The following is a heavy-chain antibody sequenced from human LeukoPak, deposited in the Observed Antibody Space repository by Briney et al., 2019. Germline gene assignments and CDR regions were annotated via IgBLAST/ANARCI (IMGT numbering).Heavy chain of an antibody. V-gene: IGHV4-59*11. J-gene: IGHJ4*02. CDR1: GSSITSHY. CDR2: IYDSGST. Sequence: PSETLSLTCTVSGSSITSHYWTWIRQPPGKGLEWIGYIYDSGSTNYNPSLKNRVTISVDTSKSQFSLKLSSVTAADTAVYYCARGGIAAAALVHLDYWGQGTLVTVSS. CDR3: ARGGIAAAALVHLDY. D-gene: IGHD6-13*01.